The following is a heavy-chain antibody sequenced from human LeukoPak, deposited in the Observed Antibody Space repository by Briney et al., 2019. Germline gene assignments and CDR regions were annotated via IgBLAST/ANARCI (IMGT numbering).Heavy chain of an antibody. CDR1: GFTFSSYE. CDR2: ISSSGSTI. V-gene: IGHV3-48*03. Sequence: QPGGSLRLSCAASGFTFSSYEMNWVRQAPGKGLEWVSYISSSGSTIYYADSVKGRFTISRDNAKNTLYLQMNSLRAEDTAVYYCARGPGSYYYDSSNPIDYWGQGTLVTVSS. D-gene: IGHD3-22*01. CDR3: ARGPGSYYYDSSNPIDY. J-gene: IGHJ4*02.